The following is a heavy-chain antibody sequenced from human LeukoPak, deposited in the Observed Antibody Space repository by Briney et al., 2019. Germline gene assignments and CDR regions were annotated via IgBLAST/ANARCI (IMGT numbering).Heavy chain of an antibody. D-gene: IGHD6-19*01. V-gene: IGHV3-9*01. J-gene: IGHJ4*02. CDR2: ISWNSGSI. CDR1: GFTFDDYA. CDR3: AKDSSFVAGHFDY. Sequence: GGSLRLSCAASGFTFDDYAMHWVRQAPGKGLEWVSGISWNSGSIGYADSVKGRFTISRDNAKNSLYLQMNSLRAEDTALYYCAKDSSFVAGHFDYWGEGTLVTVSS.